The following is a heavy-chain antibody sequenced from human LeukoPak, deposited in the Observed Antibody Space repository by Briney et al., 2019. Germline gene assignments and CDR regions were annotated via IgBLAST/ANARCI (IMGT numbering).Heavy chain of an antibody. CDR3: AKDLRDGYNINYFDY. CDR2: ISWNSGSI. J-gene: IGHJ4*02. V-gene: IGHV3-9*01. Sequence: PGRSLRLSCAASGFTFDDYAMHWVRQPTGKGLEWVSGISWNSGSIGYADSVKGRFTISRDNAKNSLYLQMNSLRAEDTALYYCAKDLRDGYNINYFDYWGQGTLVTVSS. D-gene: IGHD5-24*01. CDR1: GFTFDDYA.